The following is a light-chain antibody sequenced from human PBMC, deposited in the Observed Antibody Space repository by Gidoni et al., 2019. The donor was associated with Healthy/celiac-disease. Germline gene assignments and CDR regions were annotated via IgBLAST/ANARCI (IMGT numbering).Light chain of an antibody. Sequence: DIVMTQFPLSLPVTPGAPASISCRSSQRLLQSNGYNYLDWYLQKPGQSPQLLIYLGSNRASGVPDRFSGSGSGTDFTLKISKVEAEDVGVYYCMQALQTPRTFXPXTKVDIK. J-gene: IGKJ3*01. V-gene: IGKV2-28*01. CDR2: LGS. CDR1: QRLLQSNGYNY. CDR3: MQALQTPRT.